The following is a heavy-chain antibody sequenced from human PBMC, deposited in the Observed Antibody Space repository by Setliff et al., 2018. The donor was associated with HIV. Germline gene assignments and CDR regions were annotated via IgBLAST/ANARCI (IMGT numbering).Heavy chain of an antibody. Sequence: SETLSLTCTVSGDSISSSRSFWGWIRQSPGKGLEWIGSIYFSGSVFYNPSLNSRVIISIDTSRNQFSLKLSSVTGADTAVYYCERVSSVIELQGGDYFDSWGQGLLVTVSS. J-gene: IGHJ4*02. CDR3: ERVSSVIELQGGDYFDS. D-gene: IGHD1-7*01. V-gene: IGHV4-39*07. CDR2: IYFSGSV. CDR1: GDSISSSRSF.